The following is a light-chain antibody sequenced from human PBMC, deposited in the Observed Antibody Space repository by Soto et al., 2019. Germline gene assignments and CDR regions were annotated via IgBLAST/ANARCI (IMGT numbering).Light chain of an antibody. J-gene: IGKJ3*01. CDR3: QQYDGSPLT. CDR1: QSLSINS. Sequence: EIVLTQSPGTLSLSPGERATLSCRASQSLSINSLAWYQQKPGQSPRLLVYGASTRDTGIPDRFRGSGSGTEFALTSSSLEPEDFAMYYCQQYDGSPLTFGPGTKVDIK. CDR2: GAS. V-gene: IGKV3-20*01.